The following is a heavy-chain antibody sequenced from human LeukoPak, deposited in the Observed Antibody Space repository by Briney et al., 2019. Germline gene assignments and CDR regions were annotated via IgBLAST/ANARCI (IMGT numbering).Heavy chain of an antibody. V-gene: IGHV4-34*01. CDR2: INHSGST. D-gene: IGHD6-25*01. CDR3: ARAANWFDP. CDR1: GGSFSGYY. J-gene: IGHJ5*02. Sequence: PSETLSLTCAVYGGSFSGYYWSWIRQPPGKGLEWIGEINHSGSTNYNPSLKSRVTISVDTSKNQFSQKLTSVTAADTAVYYCARAANWFDPWGQGTLVTVSS.